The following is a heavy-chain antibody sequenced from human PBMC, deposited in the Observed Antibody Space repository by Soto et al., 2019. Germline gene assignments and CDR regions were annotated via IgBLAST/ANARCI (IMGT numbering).Heavy chain of an antibody. J-gene: IGHJ4*02. CDR2: ISGSGIST. Sequence: WWSLRLSCSASVFTCRDYAMSWFRQAPGKGLEWVAAISGSGISTYYGESVKGRLTVSRDNSMDTLYLQMNSLRAEDTTVYYCATGGIAAVISDNWGQGTLVTVSS. V-gene: IGHV3-23*01. CDR3: ATGGIAAVISDN. D-gene: IGHD6-13*01. CDR1: VFTCRDYA.